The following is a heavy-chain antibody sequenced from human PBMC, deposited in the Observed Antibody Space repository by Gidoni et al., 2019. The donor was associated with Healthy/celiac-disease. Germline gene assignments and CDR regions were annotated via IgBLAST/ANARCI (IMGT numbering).Heavy chain of an antibody. Sequence: QVQLVESGGGVVPPGRSLRLSCAASGFPFSSSGMHWVRQAPGKGLEWVAVISYDGSNKYYADSVKGRFTISRDNSKNTLYLQMNSLRAEDTAVYYCARDLGYSRNYYYYYGMDVWGQGTTVTVSS. CDR1: GFPFSSSG. V-gene: IGHV3-30-3*01. J-gene: IGHJ6*02. D-gene: IGHD5-18*01. CDR3: ARDLGYSRNYYYYYGMDV. CDR2: ISYDGSNK.